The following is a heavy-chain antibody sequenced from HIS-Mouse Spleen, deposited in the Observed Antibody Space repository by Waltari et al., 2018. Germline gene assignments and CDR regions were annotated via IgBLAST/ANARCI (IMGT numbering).Heavy chain of an antibody. J-gene: IGHJ2*01. CDR2: IYYSGSN. Sequence: QLQLQESGPGLVKPSETLSLTCTVSGGSISSSRYYWGWIRQPPGKGLEWIGSIYYSGSNYDNPSLKSRVTISVDTSKNQFSLKLSSVTAADTAVYYCAREIPYSSSWYDWYFDLWGRGTLVTVSS. V-gene: IGHV4-39*07. CDR1: GGSISSSRYY. D-gene: IGHD6-13*01. CDR3: AREIPYSSSWYDWYFDL.